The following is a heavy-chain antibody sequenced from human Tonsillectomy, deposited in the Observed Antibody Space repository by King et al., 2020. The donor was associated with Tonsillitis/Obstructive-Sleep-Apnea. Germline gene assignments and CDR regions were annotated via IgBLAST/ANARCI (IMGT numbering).Heavy chain of an antibody. CDR3: ARVGASGDYGVSEHFQH. J-gene: IGHJ1*01. V-gene: IGHV4-59*01. CDR1: GGSISSYY. CDR2: IYYSGST. D-gene: IGHD4-17*01. Sequence: QVQLQESGPGLVKPSETLSLTCTVSGGSISSYYWSWIRQPPGKGLEWIGYIYYSGSTNYNPSLKSRVTISVDTSKNQFSLRLSSVTAADTAVYYCARVGASGDYGVSEHFQHWGQGTLVTVSS.